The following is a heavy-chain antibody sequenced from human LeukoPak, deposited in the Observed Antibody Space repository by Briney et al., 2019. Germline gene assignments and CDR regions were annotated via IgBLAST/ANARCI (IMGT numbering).Heavy chain of an antibody. CDR2: ISSSSSYI. V-gene: IGHV3-21*04. J-gene: IGHJ6*02. D-gene: IGHD3-9*01. Sequence: GGSLRLSCAASGSTFSSYSMNWVRQAPGKGLEWVSSISSSSSYIYYTNSVKGRFRISRYTATKSPYMQMNSLLAEDTAVYYCAKDPYYDILAGYYGYGMDVWGQGTTVTVSS. CDR1: GSTFSSYS. CDR3: AKDPYYDILAGYYGYGMDV.